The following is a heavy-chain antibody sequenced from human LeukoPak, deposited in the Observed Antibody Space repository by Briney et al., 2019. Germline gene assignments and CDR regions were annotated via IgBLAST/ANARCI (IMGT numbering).Heavy chain of an antibody. Sequence: SETLSLTCTVSGGSISSSNYYWGWIRRPPGKRLEWIGSIYYSGSTYYNPSLKSRVTISVDTSKNQFSLKLSSVTAADTAVYYCARKGDVVVVSGNWFDPWGQGTLVTVSS. V-gene: IGHV4-39*01. CDR3: ARKGDVVVVSGNWFDP. J-gene: IGHJ5*02. CDR1: GGSISSSNYY. CDR2: IYYSGST. D-gene: IGHD2-15*01.